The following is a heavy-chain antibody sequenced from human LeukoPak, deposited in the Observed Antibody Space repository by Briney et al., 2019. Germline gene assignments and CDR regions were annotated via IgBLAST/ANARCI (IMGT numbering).Heavy chain of an antibody. J-gene: IGHJ6*03. Sequence: PGGSLRLSCAASGFTFSSYEMNWVRQAPGKGLEWVSYISSSGNTKYYADSVKGRFTISRDNAKNSLYLQMNSLRAEDTAVYYCARDLRGFPYYYYYMDVWGKGTTVPVSS. CDR2: ISSSGNTK. CDR1: GFTFSSYE. V-gene: IGHV3-48*03. CDR3: ARDLRGFPYYYYYMDV.